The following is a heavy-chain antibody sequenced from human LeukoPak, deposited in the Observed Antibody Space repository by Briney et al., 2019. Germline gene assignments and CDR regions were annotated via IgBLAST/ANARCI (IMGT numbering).Heavy chain of an antibody. J-gene: IGHJ4*02. CDR3: AKAPHTLAYCGGDCYSYFDY. Sequence: PGGSLRLSCAASGFTVSSNYMSWVRQAPGKGLEWVSVIYSGGSTYYADSVKGRFTISRDNSKNTLYLQMNSLRAEDTAVYYCAKAPHTLAYCGGDCYSYFDYWGQGTLVTVSS. CDR1: GFTVSSNY. D-gene: IGHD2-21*02. V-gene: IGHV3-53*01. CDR2: IYSGGST.